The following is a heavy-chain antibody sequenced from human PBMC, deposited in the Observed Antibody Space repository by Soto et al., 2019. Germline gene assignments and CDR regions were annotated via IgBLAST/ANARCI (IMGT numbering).Heavy chain of an antibody. Sequence: GGSLRLSCAASGFTFSTYAMNWVRQAPGKGLEWVSAISGGGGSTYYADSVKGRVTISRDNPKNTLYLQMNSLRAEDTAVFYCAKVSLGALTFTDYSYYGLDVWGQGTTVTVS. J-gene: IGHJ6*02. D-gene: IGHD1-26*01. CDR3: AKVSLGALTFTDYSYYGLDV. CDR2: ISGGGGST. V-gene: IGHV3-23*01. CDR1: GFTFSTYA.